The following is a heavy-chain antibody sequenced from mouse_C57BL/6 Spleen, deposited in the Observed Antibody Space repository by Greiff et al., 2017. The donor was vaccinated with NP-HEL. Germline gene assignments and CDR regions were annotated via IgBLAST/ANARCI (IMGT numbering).Heavy chain of an antibody. Sequence: VKLMESGPELVKPGASVKISCKASGYAFSSSWMNWVKQRPGKGLEWIGRIYPGDGDTNYNGKFKGKATLTADKSSSTAYMQLSSLTSEDSAVYFCARTPSDYYGSSYWYFDVWGTGTTVTVSS. V-gene: IGHV1-82*01. CDR2: IYPGDGDT. CDR3: ARTPSDYYGSSYWYFDV. J-gene: IGHJ1*03. CDR1: GYAFSSSW. D-gene: IGHD1-1*01.